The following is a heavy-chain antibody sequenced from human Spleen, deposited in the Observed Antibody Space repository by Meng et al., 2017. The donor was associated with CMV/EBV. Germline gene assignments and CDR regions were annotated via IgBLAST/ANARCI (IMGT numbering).Heavy chain of an antibody. Sequence: QAHVKESGPGLVKPSQTLSLTCTCSGGSISSGDYYWSWIRQPPGKGLEWIGYIYYSGSTYYNPSLKSRVTISVDTSKNQFSLKLSSVTAADTAVYYCARVGDYGDFNFDYWGQGTLVTVSS. CDR3: ARVGDYGDFNFDY. J-gene: IGHJ4*02. CDR2: IYYSGST. CDR1: GGSISSGDYY. D-gene: IGHD4-17*01. V-gene: IGHV4-30-4*08.